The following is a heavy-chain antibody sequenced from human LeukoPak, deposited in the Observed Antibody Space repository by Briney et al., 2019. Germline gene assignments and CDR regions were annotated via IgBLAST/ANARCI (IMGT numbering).Heavy chain of an antibody. CDR1: GYTFTSYA. CDR3: ARYSDGGSSDYFDY. D-gene: IGHD4-23*01. J-gene: IGHJ4*02. Sequence: GASVKVSCKASGYTFTSYALSWVRQAPGQGLEWMGRIIPILDIANYAQKFQGRVTITADKSTSTAYMELSSLRSEDTAVYYCARYSDGGSSDYFDYWGQGTLVTVSS. CDR2: IIPILDIA. V-gene: IGHV1-69*04.